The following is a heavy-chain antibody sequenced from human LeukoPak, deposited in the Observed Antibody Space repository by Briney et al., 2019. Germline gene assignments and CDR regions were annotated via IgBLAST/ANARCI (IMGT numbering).Heavy chain of an antibody. CDR2: IIPIFGTA. J-gene: IGHJ6*03. CDR1: GGTFSSYA. CDR3: AREYRGVPAADYYMDV. Sequence: GASVKVSCKASGGTFSSYAISWVRQAPGQGLEWMGGIIPIFGTANYAQKFQGRVTITTDESTSTAYMELSSLRSEDTAVYYCAREYRGVPAADYYMDVWGKGTTVTVSS. V-gene: IGHV1-69*05. D-gene: IGHD2-2*01.